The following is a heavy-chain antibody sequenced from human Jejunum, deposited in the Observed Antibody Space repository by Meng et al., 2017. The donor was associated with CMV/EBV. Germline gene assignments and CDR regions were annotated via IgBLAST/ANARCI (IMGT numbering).Heavy chain of an antibody. Sequence: GDSVSSYYWSWIRQPPGKGLERIGHVYHTVTTNYNPSLKSRVTISVDTSKNQFSLRLSSVTAADTAVYYCARGRYCSSTSCYPFEYWGQGTLVTVSS. D-gene: IGHD2-2*01. J-gene: IGHJ4*02. V-gene: IGHV4-59*02. CDR1: GDSVSSYY. CDR2: VYHTVTT. CDR3: ARGRYCSSTSCYPFEY.